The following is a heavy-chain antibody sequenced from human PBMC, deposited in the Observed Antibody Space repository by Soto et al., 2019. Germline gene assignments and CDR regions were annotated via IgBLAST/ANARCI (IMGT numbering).Heavy chain of an antibody. CDR3: AREASVLIPAAQPSRFDS. CDR1: GGTFSDQT. CDR2: ISPYSGYT. V-gene: IGHV1-18*01. J-gene: IGHJ4*02. Sequence: ASVKVSCKASGGTFSDQTINWVRQAPGQGLEWVGWISPYSGYTHSAQKFHGRLTLTTDTAASTAYMELRILRSADTALYYCAREASVLIPAAQPSRFDSWGQGTLVTVSS. D-gene: IGHD2-2*01.